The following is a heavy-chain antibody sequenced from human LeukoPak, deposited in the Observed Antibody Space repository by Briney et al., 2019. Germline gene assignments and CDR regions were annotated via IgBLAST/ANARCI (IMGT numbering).Heavy chain of an antibody. Sequence: ASVKVSCKASGYTFTGYYMHWVRQAPGQGLEWMGWINPSSGGTNYAQKFQGRVTMTRDTSISTAYMELSRLRSDDTAVYYCAREFGPGIAVAGNYYYYYYMDVWGKGTTVTVSS. CDR2: INPSSGGT. CDR1: GYTFTGYY. CDR3: AREFGPGIAVAGNYYYYYYMDV. V-gene: IGHV1-2*02. J-gene: IGHJ6*03. D-gene: IGHD6-19*01.